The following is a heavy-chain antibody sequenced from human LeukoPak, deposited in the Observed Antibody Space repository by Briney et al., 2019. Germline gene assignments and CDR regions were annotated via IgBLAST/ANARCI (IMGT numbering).Heavy chain of an antibody. J-gene: IGHJ4*02. D-gene: IGHD3-22*01. CDR3: ASLHYDSSVFVDY. Sequence: GGSLRLSCAASGFTFSSYWMSWVRQAPGKGLEWVANIKQDGSEKYYVDSVKGRFTISRDNAKNSLYPQMNSLRAEDTAVYYCASLHYDSSVFVDYWGQGTLVTVSS. CDR1: GFTFSSYW. V-gene: IGHV3-7*01. CDR2: IKQDGSEK.